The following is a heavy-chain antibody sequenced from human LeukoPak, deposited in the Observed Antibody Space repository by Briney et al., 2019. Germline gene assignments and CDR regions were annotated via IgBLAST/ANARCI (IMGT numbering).Heavy chain of an antibody. CDR2: IYPGDSDT. CDR1: GYTFANYW. D-gene: IGHD2-2*01. CDR3: ARRACPANACLDY. J-gene: IGHJ4*02. V-gene: IGHV5-51*01. Sequence: GESLKISCQGSGYTFANYWIAWVRQMPGKGLEWMGSIYPGDSDTRYSPSFKGQVTMSADKSVSTAYLQWSSLKASDTAVFYCARRACPANACLDYWGPGTLVAVSS.